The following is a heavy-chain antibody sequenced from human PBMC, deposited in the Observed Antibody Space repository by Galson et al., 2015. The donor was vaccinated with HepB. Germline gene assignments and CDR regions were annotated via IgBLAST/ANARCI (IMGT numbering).Heavy chain of an antibody. J-gene: IGHJ4*02. CDR2: INHSGST. V-gene: IGHV4-34*01. CDR1: GGSFSGYY. D-gene: IGHD3-16*01. Sequence: SETLSLTCAVYGGSFSGYYWSWIRQPPGKGLEWIGEINHSGSTNYNPSLKSRVTISVDTSKNQFSLKLSSVIAADTAVYYCARQVGGAFLSLDYWGQGTLVTVSS. CDR3: ARQVGGAFLSLDY.